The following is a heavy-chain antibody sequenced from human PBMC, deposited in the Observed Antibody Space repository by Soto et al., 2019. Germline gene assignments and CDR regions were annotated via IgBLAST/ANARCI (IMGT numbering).Heavy chain of an antibody. J-gene: IGHJ5*02. CDR2: IIPIFGTA. CDR1: GGTFSSYA. CDR3: AGGPLTIFGVVIRGGGYWFDP. V-gene: IGHV1-69*06. Sequence: QVQLVQSGAEVKKPGSSVKVSCKASGGTFSSYAISWVRQAPGQGLEWMGGIIPIFGTANYAQKFQGRVTINAEKSTRTGYMGLGSPGSGEQGGFFCAGGPLTIFGVVIRGGGYWFDPWGQGTLVTVSS. D-gene: IGHD3-3*01.